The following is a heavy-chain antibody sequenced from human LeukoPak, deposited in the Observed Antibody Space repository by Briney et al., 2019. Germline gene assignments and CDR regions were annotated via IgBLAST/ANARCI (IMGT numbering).Heavy chain of an antibody. D-gene: IGHD5-18*01. CDR2: IYPGDSDT. CDR3: ARLDQRGYSYCYGSN. V-gene: IGHV5-51*07. J-gene: IGHJ4*02. CDR1: GYIITYYW. Sequence: GALLHTSSKCAGYIITYYWICFLHHTRRELVWFMRIIYPGDSDTNYTPSFQGQVTVSTDKSISTAYLQRISLTASDTAMYYCARLDQRGYSYCYGSNWGQGTLVTVSS.